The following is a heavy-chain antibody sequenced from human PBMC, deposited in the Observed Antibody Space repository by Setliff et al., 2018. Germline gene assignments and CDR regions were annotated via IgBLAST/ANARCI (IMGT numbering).Heavy chain of an antibody. V-gene: IGHV1-46*01. D-gene: IGHD2-21*01. CDR1: GYTFTSYY. CDR2: INPSGGST. CDR3: ATEKFPGDWGDY. Sequence: ASVKVSCKASGYTFTSYYMHWVRQAPGQGLEWMGIINPSGGSTNYAQKLQGRVTMTTDTSTSTAYMELGSLRSDDTAVYYCATEKFPGDWGDYWGQGTLVTVSS. J-gene: IGHJ4*02.